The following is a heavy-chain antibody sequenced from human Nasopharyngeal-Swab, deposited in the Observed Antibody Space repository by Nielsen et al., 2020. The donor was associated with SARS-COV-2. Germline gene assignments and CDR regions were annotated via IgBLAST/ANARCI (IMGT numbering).Heavy chain of an antibody. V-gene: IGHV1-8*01. CDR3: ARGRRGLVDSATNEFDY. Sequence: ASVKVSCKASGYTFTFYDINWVRQATAQGLEWMGWMNHNSGNTGYAQKFQGRVTMTRTTSISTAYMELSSLRSEDTAVYYCARGRRGLVDSATNEFDYWGQGTLVTVSS. D-gene: IGHD5-18*01. CDR2: MNHNSGNT. CDR1: GYTFTFYD. J-gene: IGHJ4*02.